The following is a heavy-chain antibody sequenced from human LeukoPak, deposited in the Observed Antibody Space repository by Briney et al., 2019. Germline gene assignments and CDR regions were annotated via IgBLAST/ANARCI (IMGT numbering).Heavy chain of an antibody. V-gene: IGHV1-18*01. CDR2: ISAYNGNT. CDR3: ARGYGSGSYYSTHFDY. CDR1: GYTFTSYG. D-gene: IGHD3-10*01. J-gene: IGHJ4*02. Sequence: ASVKVSCKASGYTFTSYGISWVRQAPGQGLEWMGWISAYNGNTNYAQKLQGRVTMTTDTSTSTAYMELRSLRSDDTAVYYCARGYGSGSYYSTHFDYWGQGNLVTVSS.